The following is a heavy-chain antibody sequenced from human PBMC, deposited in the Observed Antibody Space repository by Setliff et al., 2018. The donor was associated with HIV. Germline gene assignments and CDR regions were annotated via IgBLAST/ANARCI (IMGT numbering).Heavy chain of an antibody. CDR3: AREEPFHFADSRALDY. Sequence: GGSLRLSCAASGFTFRSHWMHWVRQTPGKGLVWVARIKSDGSDADYADSVKGRFTISRDNAKNTLSLQANSLTIEDTAVYYRAREEPFHFADSRALDYWGRGTLVTVSS. CDR2: IKSDGSDA. V-gene: IGHV3-74*01. D-gene: IGHD4-17*01. J-gene: IGHJ4*02. CDR1: GFTFRSHW.